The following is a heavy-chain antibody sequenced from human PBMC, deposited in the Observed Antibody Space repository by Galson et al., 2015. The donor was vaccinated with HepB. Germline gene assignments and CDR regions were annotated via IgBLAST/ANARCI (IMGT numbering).Heavy chain of an antibody. J-gene: IGHJ4*02. CDR2: IISILGIA. CDR1: GGTFSSYA. D-gene: IGHD6-6*01. CDR3: ARLSAHPFDY. Sequence: SVKVSCKASGGTFSSYAISWVRQAPGQGLEWMGRIISILGIANYAQKFQGRVTVTADKSTSTAYMELSSLRSEDTAVYYCARLSAHPFDYWGQGTLVTVSS. V-gene: IGHV1-69*04.